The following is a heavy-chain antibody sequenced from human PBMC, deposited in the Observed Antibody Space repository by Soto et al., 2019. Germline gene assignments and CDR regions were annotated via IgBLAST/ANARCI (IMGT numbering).Heavy chain of an antibody. J-gene: IGHJ4*02. CDR2: ISSSSSTI. CDR1: GFTFSSYS. CDR3: ASWGTTVTTSQRNY. D-gene: IGHD4-4*01. Sequence: EVQLVESGGGLVQPGGSLRLSCAASGFTFSSYSMNWVRQAPGKGLEWVSYISSSSSTIYYADSVKGRFTISRDNAKNSLYLEMNSLRDEDTAGYYCASWGTTVTTSQRNYWGQGTLVTVSS. V-gene: IGHV3-48*02.